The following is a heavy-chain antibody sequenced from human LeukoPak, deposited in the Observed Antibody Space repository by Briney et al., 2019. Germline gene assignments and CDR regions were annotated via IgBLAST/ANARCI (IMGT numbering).Heavy chain of an antibody. V-gene: IGHV3-66*01. Sequence: GRSLRLSCAASGFTVSINYMTWVRQAPGTGLEWVSVIYGGCGTYYEDSAKGRFTISRDNSKNTLYRKMNSLRAEDPAVDYCAREGGGPSGSLDYWGQGTLVTVSS. D-gene: IGHD3-3*01. J-gene: IGHJ4*02. CDR2: IYGGCGT. CDR1: GFTVSINY. CDR3: AREGGGPSGSLDY.